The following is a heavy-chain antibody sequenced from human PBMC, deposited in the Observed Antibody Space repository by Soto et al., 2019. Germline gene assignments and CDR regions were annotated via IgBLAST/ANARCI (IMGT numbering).Heavy chain of an antibody. CDR1: GGSISSGGYY. V-gene: IGHV4-31*03. CDR2: IYYSGST. D-gene: IGHD3-10*01. Sequence: QVQLQESGPGLVKPSQTLSLTCTVSGGSISSGGYYWSWIRQHPGKGLEWIGYIYYSGSTYYNPSLKSRVTISVDTSKNQFSLKLSSVTAADTAVYYCARDLRGRTMVRGANWFDPWGQGTLVTVSS. J-gene: IGHJ5*02. CDR3: ARDLRGRTMVRGANWFDP.